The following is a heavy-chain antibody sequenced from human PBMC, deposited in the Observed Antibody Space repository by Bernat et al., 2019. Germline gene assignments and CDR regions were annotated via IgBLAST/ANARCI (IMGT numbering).Heavy chain of an antibody. V-gene: IGHV4-59*08. D-gene: IGHD2-8*01. CDR2: IHYTGNT. J-gene: IGHJ6*02. Sequence: QVQLQESGPRLVKPSETLSLICTVSGGSIFGSYWSWVRQPPGKSLEWIGYIHYTGNTRYHPPLAGRVAISVDMSRNQFSLDMTSVTAADTAVYYCARLKPMVNLGIPNYDYHALDVWGQGTTVTVSS. CDR3: ARLKPMVNLGIPNYDYHALDV. CDR1: GGSIFGSY.